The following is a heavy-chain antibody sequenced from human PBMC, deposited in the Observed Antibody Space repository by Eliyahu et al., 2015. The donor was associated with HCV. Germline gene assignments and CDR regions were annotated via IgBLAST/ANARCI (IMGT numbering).Heavy chain of an antibody. CDR2: IYSGGST. J-gene: IGHJ4*02. CDR3: ARDLMVTRYDY. D-gene: IGHD2-21*02. Sequence: EVQLVESGGGLIQPGGSLRLSCAASGFTVSSNYMSWVRQGPGKGGGWVSVIYSGGSTYYADSVKGRFTISRDNSKNTLYLQMNSLRAEDTAVYYCARDLMVTRYDYWGQGTLVTVSS. V-gene: IGHV3-53*01. CDR1: GFTVSSNY.